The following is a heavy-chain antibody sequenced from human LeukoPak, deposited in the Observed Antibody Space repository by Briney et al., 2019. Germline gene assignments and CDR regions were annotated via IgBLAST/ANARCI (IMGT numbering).Heavy chain of an antibody. CDR2: ISSSSSYI. CDR3: ARAGTYGDYGYWYFDL. D-gene: IGHD4-17*01. CDR1: GLTFSDEY. J-gene: IGHJ2*01. V-gene: IGHV3-11*06. Sequence: GGSLRLSCAASGLTFSDEYMSWIRQAPGKGPEWVSSISSSSSYIYYADSVEGRFTISRDNAKNSLYLQMNSLRAEDTAVYYCARAGTYGDYGYWYFDLWGRGTLVTVSS.